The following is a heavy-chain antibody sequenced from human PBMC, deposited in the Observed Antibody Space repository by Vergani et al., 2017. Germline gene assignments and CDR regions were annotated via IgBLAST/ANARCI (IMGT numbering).Heavy chain of an antibody. D-gene: IGHD3-22*01. J-gene: IGHJ6*02. CDR1: GYSISSTYY. CDR3: ARHRGYNDRSGMDV. Sequence: QVQLQESGPGLVKPSETLSLTCAVSGYSISSTYYWGWIRQPPGKGLEWIGSIYHSGSTYNNPSLKSRVTISVDTSKNQFSLKLSSVTAADTAVYYCARHRGYNDRSGMDVWGQGTTVTVSS. CDR2: IYHSGST. V-gene: IGHV4-38-2*01.